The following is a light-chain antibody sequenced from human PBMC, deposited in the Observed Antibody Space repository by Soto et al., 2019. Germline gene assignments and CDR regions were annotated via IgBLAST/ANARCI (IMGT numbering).Light chain of an antibody. CDR3: QSFDSTCRV. CDR1: SGSIDSNY. CDR2: NDD. V-gene: IGLV6-57*04. J-gene: IGLJ3*02. Sequence: LTQPRSVSESPGKTVIISCSRSSGSIDSNYVQWFQQRPGSAPTTVIFNDDQRPSGVPARFSGSIDSSSNSATLTISGLKTEDEADYYCQSFDSTCRVFGGGTKVTVL.